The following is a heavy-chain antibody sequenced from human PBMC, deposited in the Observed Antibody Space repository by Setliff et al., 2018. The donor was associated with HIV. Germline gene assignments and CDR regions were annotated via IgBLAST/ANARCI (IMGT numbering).Heavy chain of an antibody. V-gene: IGHV3-73*01. J-gene: IGHJ4*02. CDR3: TSGVEQWLIRGY. D-gene: IGHD6-19*01. Sequence: PGGSLRLSCAASGFTFSGSTMYWVRQASGKGLEWVGRIGSKANSYATVYAASVKGRFTISRDDPENTAYLQMNSLKTEDTAVYYCTSGVEQWLIRGYWGQGTLVTVSS. CDR2: IGSKANSYAT. CDR1: GFTFSGST.